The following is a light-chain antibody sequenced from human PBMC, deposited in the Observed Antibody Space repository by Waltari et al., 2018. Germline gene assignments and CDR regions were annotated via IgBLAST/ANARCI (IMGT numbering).Light chain of an antibody. V-gene: IGLV6-57*03. CDR2: KDN. J-gene: IGLJ2*01. CDR1: SGRIYSEY. Sequence: VFTQPHSVSGSPGQTATISCTRSSGRIYSEYVPLYQQRPGNAPTTVIYKDNQRPSGVPDRFSGSIDSSSNSASLAISGLKSEDEADYYCQSADDSYNVLFGGGTRLTVL. CDR3: QSADDSYNVL.